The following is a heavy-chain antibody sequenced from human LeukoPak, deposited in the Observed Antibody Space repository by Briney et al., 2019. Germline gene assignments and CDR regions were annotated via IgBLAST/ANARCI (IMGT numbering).Heavy chain of an antibody. CDR1: GYTFTSYG. Sequence: ASVKVTCKASGYTFTSYGISWVRQAPAQGLEWMGWISAYNGNTNYAQKLQGRVTMTTDTSTSTAYMELRSLRSDDTAVYYCARTAVAGKTQYFRHWGQGTLVTVSS. J-gene: IGHJ1*01. D-gene: IGHD6-19*01. V-gene: IGHV1-18*01. CDR3: ARTAVAGKTQYFRH. CDR2: ISAYNGNT.